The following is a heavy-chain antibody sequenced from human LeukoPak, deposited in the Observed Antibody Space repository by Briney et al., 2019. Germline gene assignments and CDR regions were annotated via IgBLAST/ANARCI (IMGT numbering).Heavy chain of an antibody. V-gene: IGHV4-4*07. CDR2: INTKGST. D-gene: IGHD6-13*01. J-gene: IGHJ4*02. Sequence: SETLSLTCTVTGGSFTNYYWSWIRQPAGEGLEWIGHINTKGSTSSNPSLKSPVIMSVDTSKNQFSLKLTSVTAADTAVYYCARGRIAAAEPLYFDYWGQGTLVTVSS. CDR1: GGSFTNYY. CDR3: ARGRIAAAEPLYFDY.